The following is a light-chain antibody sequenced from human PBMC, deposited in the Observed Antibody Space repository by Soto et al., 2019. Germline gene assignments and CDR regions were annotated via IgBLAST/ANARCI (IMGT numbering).Light chain of an antibody. V-gene: IGKV4-1*01. CDR1: QSVFSNSNNKNC. J-gene: IGKJ1*01. Sequence: DIVMTQSPDSLAVSLGERATINCKSSQSVFSNSNNKNCIAWYQQKSGQPPKLLIYWASSRESGVPDRFSGGGSGTDFTLTISSLQAEDVVTYYCQHYYSIPWTFGQGTKVDIK. CDR2: WAS. CDR3: QHYYSIPWT.